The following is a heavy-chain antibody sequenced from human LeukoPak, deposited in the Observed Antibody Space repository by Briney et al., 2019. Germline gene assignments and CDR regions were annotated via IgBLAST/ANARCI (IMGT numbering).Heavy chain of an antibody. CDR1: GYSISSDNW. CDR3: AKKVAGVGWFDP. CDR2: IYHSGST. J-gene: IGHJ5*02. D-gene: IGHD7-27*01. V-gene: IGHV4-28*01. Sequence: PSETLSLTCTVSGYSISSDNWWGWIRQPPGKGLEWIGYIYHSGSTYYNPSLKSRVTMSVDTSKNQFSLKLNSVTAADTAVYYCAKKVAGVGWFDPWGQGALVTVSS.